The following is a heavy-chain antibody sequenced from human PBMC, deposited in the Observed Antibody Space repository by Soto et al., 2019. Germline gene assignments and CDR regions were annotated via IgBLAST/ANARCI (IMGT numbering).Heavy chain of an antibody. CDR2: ISASGGST. CDR1: GFTFSSYA. J-gene: IGHJ3*02. V-gene: IGHV3-23*01. D-gene: IGHD5-12*01. Sequence: PGGSLRLSCAASGFTFSSYAMSWVRQAPGKGLVWVSAISASGGSTYYAESVKGRFTISRDNSKNTLYLQMNSLRAEDTAVYYCAKADVPIVATGYDAFDIWGQGTMVTV. CDR3: AKADVPIVATGYDAFDI.